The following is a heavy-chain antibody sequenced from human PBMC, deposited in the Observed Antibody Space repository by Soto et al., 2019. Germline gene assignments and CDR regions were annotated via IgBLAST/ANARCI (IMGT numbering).Heavy chain of an antibody. J-gene: IGHJ5*02. V-gene: IGHV4-39*07. D-gene: IGHD3-10*01. CDR2: IHYSGST. CDR1: GGSISSGSYY. Sequence: SETLSLTCTVSGGSISSGSYYWGWIRQPPGKGLVWIGSIHYSGSTYYNPSLKSRVTISVDRSKNQFSLKLSSVTAADTAVYYCARSGYGSGSYPVLSWGQGTLVTVSS. CDR3: ARSGYGSGSYPVLS.